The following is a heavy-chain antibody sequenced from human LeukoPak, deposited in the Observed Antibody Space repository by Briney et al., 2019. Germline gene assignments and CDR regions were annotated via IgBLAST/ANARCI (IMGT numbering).Heavy chain of an antibody. J-gene: IGHJ4*02. CDR2: MYSSGRT. CDR3: ARTVEGDYGDYFDY. D-gene: IGHD4-17*01. Sequence: KPGGSLRLSCAPSGFTFSSYAMSWVRQAPGKGLEWVGSMYSSGRTYYNPSLKSRVTMSVDTYKNHFSLRVSSVTAADTAFYYCARTVEGDYGDYFDYWGQGTLVTVSS. V-gene: IGHV4-39*02. CDR1: GFTFSSYA.